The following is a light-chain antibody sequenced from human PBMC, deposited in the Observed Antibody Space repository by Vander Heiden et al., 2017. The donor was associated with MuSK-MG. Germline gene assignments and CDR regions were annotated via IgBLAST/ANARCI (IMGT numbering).Light chain of an antibody. CDR2: GAS. CDR1: QSVGNSY. V-gene: IGKV3-20*01. J-gene: IGKJ1*01. Sequence: ETVLTQSPGTLSLSPGERATLSCSASQSVGNSYLAWFQQRPGQAPRLLIYGASSRAAGIPDRFSGSGSGTDFTLTISRLEAEDVAVYYCQQYGSSLWTFGQGTKVEIK. CDR3: QQYGSSLWT.